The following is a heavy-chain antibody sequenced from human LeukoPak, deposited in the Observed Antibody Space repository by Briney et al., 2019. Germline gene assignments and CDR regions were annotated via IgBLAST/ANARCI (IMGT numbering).Heavy chain of an antibody. CDR3: ARDLLPIAAAGKAGMDV. CDR1: GGSISSSSYY. D-gene: IGHD6-13*01. V-gene: IGHV4-39*07. J-gene: IGHJ6*02. Sequence: SETLSLTCTVSGGSISSSSYYWGWLRQPPGKGLEWIGSIYYSGSTYYNPSLKSRVTISVDTSKNQFSLKLSSVTAADTAVYYCARDLLPIAAAGKAGMDVWGQGTTVTVSS. CDR2: IYYSGST.